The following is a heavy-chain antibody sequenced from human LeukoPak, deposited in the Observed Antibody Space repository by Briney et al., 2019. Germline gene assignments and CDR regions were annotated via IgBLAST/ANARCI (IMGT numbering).Heavy chain of an antibody. Sequence: SQTLSLTCTVSGGSISSGSYYWSWIRQPAGKGLEWIGRIYTSGSTNYNPSLKSRVTISVDTSKNQLSLKLSSVTAADTAVYYCARDHSDGSGTKWGQGTLVTVSS. CDR3: ARDHSDGSGTK. CDR1: GGSISSGSYY. J-gene: IGHJ4*02. D-gene: IGHD3-10*01. CDR2: IYTSGST. V-gene: IGHV4-61*02.